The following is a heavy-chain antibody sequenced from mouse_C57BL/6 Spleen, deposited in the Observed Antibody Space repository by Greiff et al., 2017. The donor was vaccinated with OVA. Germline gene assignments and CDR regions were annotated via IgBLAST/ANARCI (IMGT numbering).Heavy chain of an antibody. J-gene: IGHJ3*01. D-gene: IGHD2-1*01. Sequence: VQLQESGPELVKPGASVKISCKASGYAFSSSWMNWVKQRPGKGLEWIGRIYPGDGDTNYNGKFKGKATLTADKSSSTAYMQLSSLTSEDSAVYFCARSGDYGNYVGFAYWGQGTLVTVSA. CDR3: ARSGDYGNYVGFAY. CDR2: IYPGDGDT. CDR1: GYAFSSSW. V-gene: IGHV1-82*01.